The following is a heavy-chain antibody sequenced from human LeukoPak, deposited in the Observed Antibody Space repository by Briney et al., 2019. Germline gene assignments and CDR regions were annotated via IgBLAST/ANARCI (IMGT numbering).Heavy chain of an antibody. J-gene: IGHJ4*02. CDR2: ISSSGRTI. CDR3: VREGGSFFFEY. Sequence: HPGGSLRLSCAASGFTFSDYEMSWVRQAPGKGLEWVSYISSSGRTIYYADSVKGRFTISRDNAKNSLYLQMSSLGAEDTAIYYCVREGGSFFFEYWGQGTLVTVSS. CDR1: GFTFSDYE. D-gene: IGHD1-26*01. V-gene: IGHV3-48*03.